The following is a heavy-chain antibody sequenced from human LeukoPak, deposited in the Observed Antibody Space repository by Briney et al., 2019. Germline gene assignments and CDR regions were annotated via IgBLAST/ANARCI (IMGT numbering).Heavy chain of an antibody. J-gene: IGHJ4*02. V-gene: IGHV3-23*01. CDR1: GFTFSSYA. CDR2: ISGSGGST. Sequence: GSLRLSCAASGFTFSSYAMSWVRQAPGKGLEWVSAISGSGGSTYYADSVKGRFTISRDNSKNTLYLQMNSLRAEDTAVYYCAKGWTLLWFGELLSSGFDYWGQGTLVTVSS. D-gene: IGHD3-10*01. CDR3: AKGWTLLWFGELLSSGFDY.